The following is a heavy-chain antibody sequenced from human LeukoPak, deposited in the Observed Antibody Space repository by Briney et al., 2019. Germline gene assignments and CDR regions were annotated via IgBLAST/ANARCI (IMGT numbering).Heavy chain of an antibody. CDR2: ISYDGSNK. D-gene: IGHD4-17*01. J-gene: IGHJ6*02. V-gene: IGHV3-30*18. Sequence: GGSLRLSCAASGFTVSSNYMNWVRQAPGKGLEWVAVISYDGSNKYYADSVKGRFTISRDNSKNTLYLQMNSLRAEDTAVYYCAKLTRLRPTRNYYGMDVWGQGTTVTVSS. CDR1: GFTVSSNY. CDR3: AKLTRLRPTRNYYGMDV.